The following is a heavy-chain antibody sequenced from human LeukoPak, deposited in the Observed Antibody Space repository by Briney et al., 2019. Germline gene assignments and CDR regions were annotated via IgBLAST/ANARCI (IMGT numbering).Heavy chain of an antibody. D-gene: IGHD1-26*01. CDR1: GGSISSYF. CDR3: TRDNGCWEPHAFDI. V-gene: IGHV4-4*07. CDR2: IYTSGLT. J-gene: IGHJ3*02. Sequence: SETLSLICTVSGGSISSYFWSWIRRPAGEGLEWIRRIYTSGLTNYNPSLKSPVPLSVDTSKTQCSLKLSSVTAAHTAVYYCTRDNGCWEPHAFDISGRGTMVTASS.